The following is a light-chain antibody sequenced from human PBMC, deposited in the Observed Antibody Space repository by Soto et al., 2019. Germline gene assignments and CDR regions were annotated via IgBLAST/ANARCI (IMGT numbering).Light chain of an antibody. J-gene: IGLJ2*01. Sequence: QSAMTQPASVSGSPGQSITISCTGSSSDVGGYNYVSWYQQYPGKAPQVLIYEVSNRPSGVSNRFSGSKSGNTASLTISGLQADDEADYYCSSYTSSHTGVFGGGTKVTVL. CDR2: EVS. CDR1: SSDVGGYNY. CDR3: SSYTSSHTGV. V-gene: IGLV2-14*01.